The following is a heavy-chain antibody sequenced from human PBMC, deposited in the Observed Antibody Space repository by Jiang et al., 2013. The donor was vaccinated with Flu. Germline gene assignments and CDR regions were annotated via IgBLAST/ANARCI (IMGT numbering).Heavy chain of an antibody. CDR2: ISSSSSTI. Sequence: VRLSCAASGXTFSSYSMNWVRQAPGKGLEWVSYISSSSSTIYYADSVKGRFTISRDNAKNSLYLQMNSLRDEDTAVYYCATSLEVTMVRGGPGDYWGQGTLVTVSS. CDR3: ATSLEVTMVRGGPGDY. V-gene: IGHV3-48*02. J-gene: IGHJ4*02. D-gene: IGHD3-10*01. CDR1: GXTFSSYS.